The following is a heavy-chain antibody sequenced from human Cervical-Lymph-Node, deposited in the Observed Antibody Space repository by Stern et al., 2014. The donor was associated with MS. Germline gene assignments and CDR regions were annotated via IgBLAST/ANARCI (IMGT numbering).Heavy chain of an antibody. Sequence: EVQLVESGVEVKKPGESLKISCKGSGYSFTNYWIGWVRQMPGKGLEWMGIINPGDSDTRSSPSFQGQVTVSADKSTNTAYLQWSSLKTSDTAMYYCARHYSSSSSADYWGQGTLVTVSS. CDR2: INPGDSDT. V-gene: IGHV5-51*01. CDR1: GYSFTNYW. J-gene: IGHJ4*02. D-gene: IGHD6-6*01. CDR3: ARHYSSSSSADY.